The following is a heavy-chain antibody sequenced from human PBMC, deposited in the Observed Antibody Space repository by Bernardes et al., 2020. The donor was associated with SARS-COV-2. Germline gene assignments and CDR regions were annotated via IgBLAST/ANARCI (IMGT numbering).Heavy chain of an antibody. CDR2: ISSNGDRA. Sequence: GGSLRLSCAASGFTFSNYVMTWVRQAPGKGLEWVSGISSNGDRAYYADSVKGRFTISRDMSKNTLYLQMNSLRSEDTAVYYCARQSTSYYYGSGTYIWGQGTLVTVSS. CDR3: ARQSTSYYYGSGTYI. J-gene: IGHJ4*02. D-gene: IGHD3-10*01. CDR1: GFTFSNYV. V-gene: IGHV3-23*01.